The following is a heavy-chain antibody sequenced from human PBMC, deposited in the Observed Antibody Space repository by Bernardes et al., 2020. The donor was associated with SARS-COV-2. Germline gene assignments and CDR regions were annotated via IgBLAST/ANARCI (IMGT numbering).Heavy chain of an antibody. D-gene: IGHD4-17*01. V-gene: IGHV3-9*01. J-gene: IGHJ4*02. CDR2: ISWNSGSI. CDR3: AKALSPDYGDYSDY. CDR1: GFTFDDYA. Sequence: GGSLRLSCAASGFTFDDYAMHWVRQAPGKGLEWVSGISWNSGSIGYADSVKGRFTISRDNAKNSLYLQMNSLRAEDTALYYCAKALSPDYGDYSDYWGQGTLVTVSS.